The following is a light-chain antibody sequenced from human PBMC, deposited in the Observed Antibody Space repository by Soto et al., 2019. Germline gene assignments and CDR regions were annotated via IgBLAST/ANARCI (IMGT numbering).Light chain of an antibody. CDR3: QQYTDWPTT. J-gene: IGKJ1*01. CDR1: QSVSTN. V-gene: IGKV3-15*01. Sequence: EIVMTQSPATLSVSPGERATLSCRASQSVSTNLAWYQQKPGQAPRLLIYGFSSTRAPGIPARFSGGGSGTDFTLTVTSLQSEDFGIYYCQQYTDWPTTFGQGTKVDIK. CDR2: GFSS.